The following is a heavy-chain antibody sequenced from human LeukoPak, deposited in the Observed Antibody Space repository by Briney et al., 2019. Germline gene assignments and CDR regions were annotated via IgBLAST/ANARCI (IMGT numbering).Heavy chain of an antibody. D-gene: IGHD4-23*01. V-gene: IGHV4-34*01. Sequence: SETLSLTCAVYGVYFSGYYWSWLRHPPGKGLEWIGEINRSGSTNYTPSLKSRVTRPVDTSKNQFSLNLSSVTTADTAVYYCARYGGSLPYYFDYWGQGTRVTVSS. J-gene: IGHJ4*02. CDR1: GVYFSGYY. CDR2: INRSGST. CDR3: ARYGGSLPYYFDY.